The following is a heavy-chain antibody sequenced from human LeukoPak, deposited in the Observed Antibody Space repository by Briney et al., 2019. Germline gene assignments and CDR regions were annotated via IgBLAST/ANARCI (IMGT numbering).Heavy chain of an antibody. CDR2: ISGSGGST. CDR1: GFTVSSNY. CDR3: AKVEDYGDYLGMDV. D-gene: IGHD4-17*01. Sequence: GGSLRLSCTASGFTVSSNYMRWVRQAPGKGLEWVSAISGSGGSTYYADSVKGRFTISRDNSKNTLYLQMNSLRAEDTAVYYCAKVEDYGDYLGMDVWGQGTTVTVSS. J-gene: IGHJ6*02. V-gene: IGHV3-23*01.